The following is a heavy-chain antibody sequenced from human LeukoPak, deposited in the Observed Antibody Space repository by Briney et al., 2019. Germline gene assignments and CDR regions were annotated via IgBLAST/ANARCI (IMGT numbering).Heavy chain of an antibody. CDR3: ARVPRDCSGTSCYDWFDP. V-gene: IGHV4-34*01. D-gene: IGHD2-2*01. CDR1: GGSFSGYY. Sequence: SETLSLTCGVSGGSFSGYYWNWLRQPPGKGLEWIGEINHSGSTNYNPSLKSRVTISVDTSKNQFSLKLSSVTAADTAVYYCARVPRDCSGTSCYDWFDPWGQGTLVTVSS. J-gene: IGHJ5*02. CDR2: INHSGST.